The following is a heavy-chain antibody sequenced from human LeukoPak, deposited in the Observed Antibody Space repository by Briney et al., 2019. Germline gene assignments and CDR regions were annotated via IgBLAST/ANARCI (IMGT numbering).Heavy chain of an antibody. CDR2: ISSSSSYI. CDR1: GFTFSSYS. D-gene: IGHD3-10*01. J-gene: IGHJ6*02. V-gene: IGHV3-21*01. CDR3: ARTILWFGEFCMDI. Sequence: PGGSLRLSCAASGFTFSSYSMNWVRQAPGKGLEWVSSISSSSSYIYYADSVKGRFTISRDNAKNSLYLQMNSLRAEDTAVYYCARTILWFGEFCMDIWGQGTTVTVSS.